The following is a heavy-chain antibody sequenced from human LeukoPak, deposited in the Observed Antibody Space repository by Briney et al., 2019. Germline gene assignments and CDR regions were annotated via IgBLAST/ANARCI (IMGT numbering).Heavy chain of an antibody. D-gene: IGHD2-2*01. CDR1: GGSISSYY. CDR3: ASNWPVQLLSWVVY. CDR2: IYYSGST. V-gene: IGHV4-59*05. Sequence: PSETLSLTCTVSGGSISSYYWSWIRQPPGKGLEWIGSIYYSGSTYYNPSLKSRVSISVDTSKNQFSLKLSSVTAADTAVYYCASNWPVQLLSWVVYWGQGTLVTVSS. J-gene: IGHJ4*02.